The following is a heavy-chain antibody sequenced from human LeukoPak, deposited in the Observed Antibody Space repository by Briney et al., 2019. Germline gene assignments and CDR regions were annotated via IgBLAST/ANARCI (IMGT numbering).Heavy chain of an antibody. D-gene: IGHD3-10*01. V-gene: IGHV4-34*01. CDR2: INHSGST. Sequence: SETLSLTCAVYGGSFSGYYWSWIRQPPGKGLEWIGEINHSGSTNYNPSLKSRVTISVDTSKNQFSLKLTSVTAADTAVYYCGRGRYYGSEKFDYWGQGTLVTVSS. CDR1: GGSFSGYY. CDR3: GRGRYYGSEKFDY. J-gene: IGHJ4*02.